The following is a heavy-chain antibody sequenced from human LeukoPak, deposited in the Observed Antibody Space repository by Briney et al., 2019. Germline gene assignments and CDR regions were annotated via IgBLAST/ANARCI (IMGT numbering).Heavy chain of an antibody. CDR2: IKAKAHGGTI. Sequence: GGSLRLSCAASGFTFINAWMAWVRQAPGKGLEWVGRIKAKAHGGTIEYAAPVKGRFTISRDDSKNTLYLQMNSLKTEDTAVYYCTTAGDYGLDRYWGQGTLVTVSS. CDR1: GFTFINAW. J-gene: IGHJ4*02. CDR3: TTAGDYGLDRY. V-gene: IGHV3-15*01. D-gene: IGHD4-17*01.